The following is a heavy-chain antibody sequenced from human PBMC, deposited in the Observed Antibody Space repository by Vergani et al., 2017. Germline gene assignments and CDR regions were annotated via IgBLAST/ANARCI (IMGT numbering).Heavy chain of an antibody. CDR3: TSPRSDSSSEREN. D-gene: IGHD6-13*01. CDR2: IRSKANSYAT. V-gene: IGHV3-73*01. Sequence: EVQLVESGGGLVQPGGSLRLSCAASGFTFSSYEMNWVRQASGKGLEWVGRIRSKANSYATAYAASVKGRFTISRDDSKNTAYLQMNSLKTEDTAVYYCTSPRSDSSSERENWGQGTLVTVSS. J-gene: IGHJ4*02. CDR1: GFTFSSYE.